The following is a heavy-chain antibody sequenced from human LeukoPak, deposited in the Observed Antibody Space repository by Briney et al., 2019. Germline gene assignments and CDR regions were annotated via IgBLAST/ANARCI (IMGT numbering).Heavy chain of an antibody. CDR2: IYYSGST. CDR3: ARVWYDFWGGYPRFDP. Sequence: ASETLSLTCTVSGGSVSSGSYYWSWIRQPPGKGLEWIGYIYYSGSTNYNPSLKSRVTISVDTSKNQFSLKLSSVTAADTAVYYCARVWYDFWGGYPRFDPWGQGTLVTVSS. D-gene: IGHD3-3*01. J-gene: IGHJ5*02. CDR1: GGSVSSGSYY. V-gene: IGHV4-61*01.